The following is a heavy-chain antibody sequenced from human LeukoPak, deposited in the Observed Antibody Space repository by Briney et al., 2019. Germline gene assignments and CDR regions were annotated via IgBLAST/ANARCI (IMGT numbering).Heavy chain of an antibody. CDR2: FYNSGRT. CDR3: ARRSGSGYYYFDY. CDR1: GGSISSGSYY. V-gene: IGHV4-61*02. Sequence: SETLPLTCTVSGGSISSGSYYWNWIRQPAGKGLEWIGRFYNSGRTNFNPSLKSRVTISVDTSKNQFSLKLNSVTAADTAVYYCARRSGSGYYYFDYWGQGTLVTVSS. D-gene: IGHD3-10*01. J-gene: IGHJ4*02.